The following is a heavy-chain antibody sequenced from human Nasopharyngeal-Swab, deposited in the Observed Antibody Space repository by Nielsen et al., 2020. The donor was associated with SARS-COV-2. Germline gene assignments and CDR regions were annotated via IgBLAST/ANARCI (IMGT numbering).Heavy chain of an antibody. CDR1: GYTFTSFA. V-gene: IGHV1-8*02. CDR2: MTPNSGNT. Sequence: ASVKVSCKASGYTFTSFAMHWVRQAPGQRLEWMGWMTPNSGNTGYAQKFQGRVTMTRNTSTRTAYLELRSLRSEDTAVYYCARGGSSLGANLEDPWGQGTLVIVSS. D-gene: IGHD3-10*01. J-gene: IGHJ5*02. CDR3: ARGGSSLGANLEDP.